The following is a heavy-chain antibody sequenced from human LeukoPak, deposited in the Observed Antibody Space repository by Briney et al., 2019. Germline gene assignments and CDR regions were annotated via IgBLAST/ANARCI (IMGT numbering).Heavy chain of an antibody. CDR3: AMPYYYDSSGHQAFDI. J-gene: IGHJ3*02. D-gene: IGHD3-22*01. Sequence: GASVKVSCKASGYTFTGYYMHWVRQAPGQGLEWMGWINPNSGGTNYAQKFQGWVTMTRDTSISTAYMELSRLRSDDTAVYYCAMPYYYDSSGHQAFDIWGQGTMVTVSS. CDR1: GYTFTGYY. V-gene: IGHV1-2*04. CDR2: INPNSGGT.